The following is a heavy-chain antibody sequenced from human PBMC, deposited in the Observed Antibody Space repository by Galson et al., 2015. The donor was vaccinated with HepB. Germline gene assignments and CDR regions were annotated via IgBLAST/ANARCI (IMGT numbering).Heavy chain of an antibody. CDR2: ISYDGSNK. Sequence: SLRLSCAASGFTFSSYAMHWVRQAPGKGLEWVAVISYDGSNKYYADSVKGRFTISRDNSKNTLYLQMNSLRADDTAVYYCARIRGCSSTSCRARYYYYYMDVWGKGTTVTVSS. J-gene: IGHJ6*03. CDR1: GFTFSSYA. V-gene: IGHV3-30-3*01. CDR3: ARIRGCSSTSCRARYYYYYMDV. D-gene: IGHD2-2*01.